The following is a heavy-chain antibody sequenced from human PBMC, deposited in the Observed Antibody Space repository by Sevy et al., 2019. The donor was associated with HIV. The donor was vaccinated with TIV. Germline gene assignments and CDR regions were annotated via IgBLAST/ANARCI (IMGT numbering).Heavy chain of an antibody. V-gene: IGHV3-7*01. J-gene: IGHJ4*02. CDR2: IKPDGSEV. Sequence: GGSLRLSCGASGLTFTNFWMSWVRQAPGKGLEWVANIKPDGSEVYYVDSVKDRFSVSRDNAKNSVYLQMNSLRAEDTAVYYCTKLYASGLYLDYWGQGTLVTVSS. D-gene: IGHD6-19*01. CDR3: TKLYASGLYLDY. CDR1: GLTFTNFW.